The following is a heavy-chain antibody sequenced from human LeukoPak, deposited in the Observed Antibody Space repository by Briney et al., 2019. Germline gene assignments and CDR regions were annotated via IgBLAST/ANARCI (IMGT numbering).Heavy chain of an antibody. CDR2: ISGSGGST. Sequence: GGSLRLSCAASGFTFSSYAMSWVRQAPGRGLEWVSAISGSGGSTYYADSVKGRFTISRDNSKNTLYLQMNSLRAEDTAVYYCTKVGSSSWHFDYWGQGTLVTVSS. J-gene: IGHJ4*02. CDR1: GFTFSSYA. V-gene: IGHV3-23*01. CDR3: TKVGSSSWHFDY. D-gene: IGHD6-13*01.